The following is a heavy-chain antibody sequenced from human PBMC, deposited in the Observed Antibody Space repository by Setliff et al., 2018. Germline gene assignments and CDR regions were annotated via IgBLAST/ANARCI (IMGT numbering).Heavy chain of an antibody. D-gene: IGHD4-17*01. V-gene: IGHV1-2*02. CDR2: INPNSGDT. CDR3: AREVLSTVVAWDY. CDR1: GYTFTSYG. J-gene: IGHJ4*02. Sequence: ASVKVSCKASGYTFTSYGITWVRQAPGQGLEWMAWINPNSGDTTFAQKFQGRVTITRDTSNSTDYMDLSRLTSDDTAVYYCAREVLSTVVAWDYWGQGTLVTVSS.